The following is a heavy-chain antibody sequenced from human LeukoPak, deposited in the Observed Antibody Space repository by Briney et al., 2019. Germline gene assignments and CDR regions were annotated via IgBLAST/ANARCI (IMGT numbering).Heavy chain of an antibody. Sequence: SETLSLTCSVSGGSISNYYWNWMRQPAGKGLEWIGRLYSTGATNYNPSLKGRVTMSVDTSKNQFSLKLKSVTAADTAVYYCARGGISTSLDSWGQGALVTVSS. CDR3: ARGGISTSLDS. J-gene: IGHJ4*02. CDR2: LYSTGAT. V-gene: IGHV4-4*07. CDR1: GGSISNYY. D-gene: IGHD2-2*01.